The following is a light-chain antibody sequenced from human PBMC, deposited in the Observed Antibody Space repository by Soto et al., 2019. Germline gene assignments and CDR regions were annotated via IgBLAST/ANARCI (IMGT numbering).Light chain of an antibody. Sequence: EIVLTQSPGTLSLSPGERATLSCRASQSVNRNYLAWYQQRPGQSPRLLIYGESSRATGIPDRFSGSGSGTDFTLAISRLEPEDFAVYYCQQYGSSPRTFGQGTKVEI. CDR1: QSVNRNY. CDR3: QQYGSSPRT. J-gene: IGKJ1*01. V-gene: IGKV3-20*01. CDR2: GES.